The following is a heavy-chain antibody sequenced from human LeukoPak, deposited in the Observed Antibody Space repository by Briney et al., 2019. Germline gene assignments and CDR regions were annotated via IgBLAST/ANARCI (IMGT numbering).Heavy chain of an antibody. J-gene: IGHJ6*03. D-gene: IGHD6-19*01. Sequence: GASVKVSCKVSGYTLTELSMHWVRQAPGQGLEWMGWINPNSGGTNYAQKFQGRVTMTRDTSISTAYMELSRLRSDDTAVYYCARNLAVAGYYYYYYIDVWGKGTTVTISS. CDR1: GYTLTELS. CDR3: ARNLAVAGYYYYYYIDV. CDR2: INPNSGGT. V-gene: IGHV1-2*02.